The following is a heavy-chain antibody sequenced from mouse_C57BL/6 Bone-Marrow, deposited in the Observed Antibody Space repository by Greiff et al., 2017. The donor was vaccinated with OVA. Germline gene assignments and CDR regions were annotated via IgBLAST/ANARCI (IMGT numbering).Heavy chain of an antibody. V-gene: IGHV5-2*01. J-gene: IGHJ4*01. CDR1: EYEFPSHD. CDR3: ARLINRDDYAMDY. Sequence: EVKLVESGGGLVQPGESLKLSCESNEYEFPSHDMSWVRKTPEKRLELVAAINSDGGSPYYPDTMVRRFIISRDNTKKTLYLQMSSLRSEDTALYYCARLINRDDYAMDYWGQGTSVTVSS. D-gene: IGHD4-1*01. CDR2: INSDGGSP.